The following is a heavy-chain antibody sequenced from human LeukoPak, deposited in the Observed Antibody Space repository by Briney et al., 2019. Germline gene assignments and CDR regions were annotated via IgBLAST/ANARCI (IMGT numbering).Heavy chain of an antibody. CDR1: GGSISSYY. D-gene: IGHD5-12*01. CDR3: ASDLTSLYRSIFDY. CDR2: IYTSGST. V-gene: IGHV4-4*07. Sequence: SETLSLTCTVSGGSISSYYWSWIRQPAGKGLEWIGRIYTSGSTNYNPSLKSRVTMSVDTSKNQFSLKLSSVTAADTAVYYCASDLTSLYRSIFDYWGQGTLVTVSS. J-gene: IGHJ4*02.